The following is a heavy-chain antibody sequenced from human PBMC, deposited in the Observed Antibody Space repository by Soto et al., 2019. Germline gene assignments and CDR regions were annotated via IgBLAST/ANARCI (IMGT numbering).Heavy chain of an antibody. D-gene: IGHD2-21*02. Sequence: QVQLQLWGAGLLKPSETLSLTCAVYGGSFSGYYWSWIRQPPGKGLEWIGEINPSGSTNYTPSLRSRVSVSGDTTRTQFSLTLRSVTPAATAVSYCARGRHVGAADWGQATLVTASS. J-gene: IGHJ4*02. CDR1: GGSFSGYY. CDR3: ARGRHVGAAD. CDR2: INPSGST. V-gene: IGHV4-34*01.